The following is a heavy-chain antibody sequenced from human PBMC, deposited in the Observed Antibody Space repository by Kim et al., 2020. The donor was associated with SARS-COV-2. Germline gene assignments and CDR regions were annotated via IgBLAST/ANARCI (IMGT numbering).Heavy chain of an antibody. V-gene: IGHV3-9*01. J-gene: IGHJ6*02. D-gene: IGHD2-15*01. CDR2: INWNSNSI. CDR1: GFNFDDYA. Sequence: GGSLRLSCAASGFNFDDYAMYWVRQAPGKGLEWVSGINWNSNSIGYADSVKGRFIISRDNARNSLYLQMNSLSAEDTAMYYCATRNSFTWRSEHYYYGMDVWGQGTMVTVSS. CDR3: ATRNSFTWRSEHYYYGMDV.